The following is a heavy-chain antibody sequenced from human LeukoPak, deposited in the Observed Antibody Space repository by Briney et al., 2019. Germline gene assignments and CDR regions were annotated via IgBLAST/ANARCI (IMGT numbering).Heavy chain of an antibody. J-gene: IGHJ3*02. Sequence: PSETLSLTCTVSGGSISSGDYCWSWIRQPPGKGLEWIGYIHYSGSTYYNPSLESRVSISVDTSKNQFFLKLSSVTAADTAVYYCANYGDYGTYAFDIWGQGTMVTVSS. CDR3: ANYGDYGTYAFDI. CDR1: GGSISSGDYC. D-gene: IGHD4-17*01. CDR2: IHYSGST. V-gene: IGHV4-30-4*01.